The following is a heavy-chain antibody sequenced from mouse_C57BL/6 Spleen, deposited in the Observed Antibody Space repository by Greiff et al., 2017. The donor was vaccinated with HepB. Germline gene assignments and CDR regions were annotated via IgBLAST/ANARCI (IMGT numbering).Heavy chain of an antibody. CDR1: GYSITSGYY. CDR2: ISYDGSN. D-gene: IGHD4-1*01. Sequence: EVKLQESGPGLVKPSQSLSLTCSVTGYSITSGYYWNWIRQFPGNKLEWMGYISYDGSNNYNPSLKNRISITRDTSKNQFFLKLNSVTTEDTATYYCARAYTNSTYYYAMDYWGQGTSVTVSS. CDR3: ARAYTNSTYYYAMDY. V-gene: IGHV3-6*01. J-gene: IGHJ4*01.